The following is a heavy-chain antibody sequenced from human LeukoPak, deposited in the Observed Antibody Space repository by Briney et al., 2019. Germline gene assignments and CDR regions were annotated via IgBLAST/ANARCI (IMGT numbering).Heavy chain of an antibody. Sequence: GRSLRLSCGASGFTFSSYGMHWVRQAPGKGLEWVAVISYDGSNKYYADSVKGRFTISRDNSKNTLYLQMSSLRAEDTAVYYCATWRGSGWYYFDYWGHGTLVTVSS. CDR1: GFTFSSYG. D-gene: IGHD6-19*01. J-gene: IGHJ4*01. CDR3: ATWRGSGWYYFDY. V-gene: IGHV3-30*03. CDR2: ISYDGSNK.